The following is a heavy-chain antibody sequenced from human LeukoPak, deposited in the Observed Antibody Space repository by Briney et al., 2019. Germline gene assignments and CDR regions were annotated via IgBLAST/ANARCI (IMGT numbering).Heavy chain of an antibody. CDR2: ISAYNGNT. V-gene: IGHV1-18*01. J-gene: IGHJ4*02. Sequence: ASVKVSCKASGYTFTSYGISWVRQAPGQGLEWMGWISAYNGNTNYAQKLQGRVTMTTDTSTSTAYMELRSLRSDDTAVYYCVGVTSTYYFDYWGQGTLGTVSS. CDR3: VGVTSTYYFDY. CDR1: GYTFTSYG.